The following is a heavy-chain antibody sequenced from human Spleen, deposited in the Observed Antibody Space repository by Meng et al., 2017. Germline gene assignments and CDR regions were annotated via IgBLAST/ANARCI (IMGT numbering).Heavy chain of an antibody. CDR1: GYSFTNYW. CDR3: AKTTDYFLDDGFDS. D-gene: IGHD3-16*01. V-gene: IGHV5-51*01. CDR2: IYPGDSDT. Sequence: KVSCKGSGYSFTNYWIAWVRQMSGKGLEWMGIIYPGDSDTRYSPSFQGQVSISADKSISTAYLQWSSLKASDTAIYYCAKTTDYFLDDGFDSWGQGTMVTVSS. J-gene: IGHJ3*01.